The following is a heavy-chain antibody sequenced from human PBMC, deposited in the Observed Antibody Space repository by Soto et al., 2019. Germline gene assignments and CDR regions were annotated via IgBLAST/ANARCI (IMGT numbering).Heavy chain of an antibody. V-gene: IGHV1-24*01. J-gene: IGHJ4*02. CDR2: FDPEDGET. CDR1: GYTLTELS. Sequence: VASVKVSCKVSGYTLTELSMHWVRQAPGKGLEWMGGFDPEDGETIYAQKFQGRVTMTEDTSTDTAYMELSSLRSEDTAVYYCATQSLRGYSYGFFDYWGQGTLVTVSS. D-gene: IGHD5-18*01. CDR3: ATQSLRGYSYGFFDY.